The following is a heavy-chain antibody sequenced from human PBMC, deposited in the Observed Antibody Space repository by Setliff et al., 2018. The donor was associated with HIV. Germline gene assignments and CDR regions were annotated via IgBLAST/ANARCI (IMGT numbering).Heavy chain of an antibody. Sequence: KTSETLSLTCTVSGDSISSSAYYWGWVRQPPGKGLEWIGSMHNSGSTYYNPSVKSRVTISVDTSKNQFSLKLSSVTAADTAVYYCARGPHIVGASWAVIDYWGQGSQVTVSS. D-gene: IGHD1-26*01. CDR3: ARGPHIVGASWAVIDY. J-gene: IGHJ4*02. CDR2: MHNSGST. CDR1: GDSISSSAYY. V-gene: IGHV4-39*07.